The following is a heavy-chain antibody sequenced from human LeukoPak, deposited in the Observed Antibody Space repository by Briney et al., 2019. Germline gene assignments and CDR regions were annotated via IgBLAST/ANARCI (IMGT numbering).Heavy chain of an antibody. Sequence: SETLSLTCTVSGGSISSYYWSWIRQPPGKGLEWIGYIYTSGSTNYNPSLKSRVTISVDTSKNQFSLKLSSVTAADTAVYYCARRSRAEMATTANDAFDIWGQGTMVTVSS. J-gene: IGHJ3*02. CDR2: IYTSGST. CDR1: GGSISSYY. V-gene: IGHV4-4*09. CDR3: ARRSRAEMATTANDAFDI. D-gene: IGHD5-24*01.